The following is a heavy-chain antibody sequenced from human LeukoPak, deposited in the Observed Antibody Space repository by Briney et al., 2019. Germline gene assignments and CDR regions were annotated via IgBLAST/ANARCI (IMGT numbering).Heavy chain of an antibody. J-gene: IGHJ5*02. V-gene: IGHV1-69*13. CDR1: GYTFTSNY. D-gene: IGHD2-8*01. CDR3: AREGCTNGVCYPWFDP. Sequence: ASVKVSCKASGYTFTSNYIHWVRQAPGQGLEWMGGIIPIFGTANYAQKFQGRVTITADESTSTAYMELSSLRSEDTAVYYCAREGCTNGVCYPWFDPWGQGTLVTVSS. CDR2: IIPIFGTA.